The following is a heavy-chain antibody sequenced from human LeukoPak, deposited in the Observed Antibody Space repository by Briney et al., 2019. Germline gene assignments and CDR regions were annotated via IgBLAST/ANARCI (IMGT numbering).Heavy chain of an antibody. D-gene: IGHD3-10*01. CDR1: GFTFSSHA. J-gene: IGHJ6*04. V-gene: IGHV3-23*01. Sequence: PGGSLRPSCAASGFTFSSHAMSWVRQAPGKGLEGVSAISGSGGRTCYADSVKGRFTSSRDNSKNMVSLRMNSLRAEDTAVYYCTKVQGLLWFWELNVWGKGATVTVSS. CDR3: TKVQGLLWFWELNV. CDR2: ISGSGGRT.